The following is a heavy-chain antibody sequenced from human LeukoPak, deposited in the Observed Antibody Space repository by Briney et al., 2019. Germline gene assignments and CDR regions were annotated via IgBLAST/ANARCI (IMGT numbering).Heavy chain of an antibody. CDR1: GFTFSSYA. V-gene: IGHV3-23*01. CDR2: ISGSGGST. J-gene: IGHJ4*02. CDR3: AKDRPYCSSTSCYREYYFDY. D-gene: IGHD2-2*01. Sequence: GGSLRLSCAASGFTFSSYAMSRVRQAPGKGLEWVSAISGSGGSTYYADSVKGRFTISRDNSKNTLYLQMNSLRAEDTAVYYCAKDRPYCSSTSCYREYYFDYWGQGTLVTVSS.